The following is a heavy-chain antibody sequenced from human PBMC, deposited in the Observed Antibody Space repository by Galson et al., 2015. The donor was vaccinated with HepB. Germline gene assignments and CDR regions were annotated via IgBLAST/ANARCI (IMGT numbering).Heavy chain of an antibody. CDR1: GYTFTSYY. CDR3: ARAFLGALWFGELPDI. D-gene: IGHD3-10*01. J-gene: IGHJ3*02. CDR2: INPSGGST. V-gene: IGHV1-46*04. Sequence: SVKVSCKASGYTFTSYYMHWVRQAPGQGLEWMGIINPSGGSTSYAQKLQGRVTMTRDTSTSTVYMELSSLRSEDTAVYYCARAFLGALWFGELPDIWGQGTMVTVSS.